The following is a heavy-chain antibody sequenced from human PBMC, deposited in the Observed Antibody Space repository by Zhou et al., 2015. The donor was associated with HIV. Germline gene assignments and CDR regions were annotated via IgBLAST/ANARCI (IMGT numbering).Heavy chain of an antibody. V-gene: IGHV1-69*12. CDR3: AEGRVITMIVVGYFPWYFDL. CDR1: GGTFSSYA. D-gene: IGHD3-22*01. CDR2: IIPIFGTA. Sequence: QVQLVQSGAEVKKPGSSVKVSCKASGGTFSSYAISWVRQAPGQGLEWMGGIIPIFGTANYAQKFQGRVTITADESTSTAYMELSSLRSEDTAVYYCAEGRVITMIVVGYFPWYFDLVGPWHPGHCLL. J-gene: IGHJ2*01.